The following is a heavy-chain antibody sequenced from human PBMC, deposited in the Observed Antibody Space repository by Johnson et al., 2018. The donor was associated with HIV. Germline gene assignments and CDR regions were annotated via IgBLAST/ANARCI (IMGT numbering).Heavy chain of an antibody. J-gene: IGHJ3*02. CDR3: ARVLVAADYAFDI. D-gene: IGHD1-26*01. CDR2: ITWNGGST. CDR1: GFTFDDYG. Sequence: VQLVESGGGVVLPGGSLRLSCAASGFTFDDYGMSWVRQAPGKGLEWVSGITWNGGSTGYADSVKGRFTISRDNAKKSLYLQMNSLRADDTALYYCARVLVAADYAFDIWGQGTMVTVSS. V-gene: IGHV3-20*04.